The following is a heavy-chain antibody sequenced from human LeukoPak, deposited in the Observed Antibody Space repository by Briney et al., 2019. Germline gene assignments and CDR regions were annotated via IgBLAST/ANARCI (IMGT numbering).Heavy chain of an antibody. V-gene: IGHV1-18*01. CDR2: ISAYNGNT. CDR1: GYTFTSYG. J-gene: IGHJ4*02. CDR3: ARVCSSSWYWGTYYFDY. D-gene: IGHD6-13*01. Sequence: ASVKVSCKASGYTFTSYGISWVRQAPGQGLEWMGWISAYNGNTNYAQKLQGRVTMTTDTSTSTAYMELRSLRSDDTAVYYCARVCSSSWYWGTYYFDYWGQGTLVTVSS.